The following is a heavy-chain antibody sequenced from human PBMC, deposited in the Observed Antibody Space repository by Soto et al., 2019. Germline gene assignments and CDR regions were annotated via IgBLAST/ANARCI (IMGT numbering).Heavy chain of an antibody. CDR1: GGSISSSSYY. V-gene: IGHV4-39*07. CDR2: IYYSGST. J-gene: IGHJ4*02. CDR3: ARIRLRYFDWLAPFDY. D-gene: IGHD3-9*01. Sequence: SETLSLTCTVSGGSISSSSYYWGWIRQPPGKGLEWIGSIYYSGSTYYNPSLKSRVTISVDTSKNQFSLKLSSVTAADTAVYYCARIRLRYFDWLAPFDYWCQGTLVTVSS.